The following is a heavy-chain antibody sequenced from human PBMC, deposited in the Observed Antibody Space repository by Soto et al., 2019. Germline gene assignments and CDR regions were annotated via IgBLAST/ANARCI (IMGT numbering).Heavy chain of an antibody. Sequence: ASVKVSCKASGYTFTGYYMHWVRQAPGQGLEWMGWINPNSGGTNYAQKFQGWVTMTRDTSISTAYMELSRLRSDDTAVYYCARDAELYYYGMDVWGQGTTVTVSS. V-gene: IGHV1-2*04. CDR3: ARDAELYYYGMDV. CDR1: GYTFTGYY. CDR2: INPNSGGT. D-gene: IGHD1-26*01. J-gene: IGHJ6*02.